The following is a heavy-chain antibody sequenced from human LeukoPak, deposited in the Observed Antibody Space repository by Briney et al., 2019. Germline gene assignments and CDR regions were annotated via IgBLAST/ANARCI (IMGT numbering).Heavy chain of an antibody. J-gene: IGHJ5*02. CDR2: VSFGSSYI. Sequence: GGSLRLSCAASGFTFKDYTMNRVRQSPGKGLQWVSYVSFGSSYISYADSLKGRFTISRGDAKSSVYLEMTSLRTDDTAVYYCARASTEYAVTDGFDTWGPGTLVTVSS. V-gene: IGHV3-21*06. CDR3: ARASTEYAVTDGFDT. CDR1: GFTFKDYT. D-gene: IGHD4-17*01.